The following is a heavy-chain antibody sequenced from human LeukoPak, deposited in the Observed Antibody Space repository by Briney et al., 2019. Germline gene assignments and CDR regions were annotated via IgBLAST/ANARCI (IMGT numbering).Heavy chain of an antibody. CDR3: ARPLSGTTDFDY. J-gene: IGHJ4*02. CDR1: GXTFSSYT. V-gene: IGHV3-21*01. D-gene: IGHD1-20*01. CDR2: ISSSSSYI. Sequence: GGSLRLSCAASGXTFSSYTMNWVRQAPGKGLEWVSLISSSSSYIFYADSVKGRFTISRDNAKKSLYLQMNSLRAEDTAVYYCARPLSGTTDFDYWGQGTLVTVSS.